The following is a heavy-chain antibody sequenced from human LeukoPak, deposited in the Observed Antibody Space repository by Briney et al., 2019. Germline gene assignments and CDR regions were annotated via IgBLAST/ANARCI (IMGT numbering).Heavy chain of an antibody. Sequence: ASVKVSCKASGYTFTGYYMHWVRQAPGQGLEWMGWINPNSGGTNYAQKFQGRVTMTRDTSISTAYMELSRLRSDDTAVYYCASCEVKKLRFGDLLSGMDVWGQGTTVTVSS. CDR2: INPNSGGT. CDR3: ASCEVKKLRFGDLLSGMDV. D-gene: IGHD3-10*01. V-gene: IGHV1-2*02. CDR1: GYTFTGYY. J-gene: IGHJ6*02.